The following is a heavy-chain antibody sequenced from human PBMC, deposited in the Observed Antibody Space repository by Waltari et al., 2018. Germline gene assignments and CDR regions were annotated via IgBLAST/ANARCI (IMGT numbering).Heavy chain of an antibody. J-gene: IGHJ5*02. D-gene: IGHD3-10*01. CDR2: INHSGRT. Sequence: QVQLQQWGAGLLKPSETLSLTCAVYGGSFSDNYWSWIRQPPGKGLEWIGEINHSGRTKYNSSLKSRVTISVDTSKNQFSLKLSSVTAADTAVYYCARGLGAAGNYNFNWFDPWGQGTLVTVSS. CDR3: ARGLGAAGNYNFNWFDP. CDR1: GGSFSDNY. V-gene: IGHV4-34*01.